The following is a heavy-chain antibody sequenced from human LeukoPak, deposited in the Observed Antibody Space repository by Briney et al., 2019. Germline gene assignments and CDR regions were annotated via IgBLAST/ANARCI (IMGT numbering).Heavy chain of an antibody. D-gene: IGHD3-9*01. V-gene: IGHV2-26*01. CDR1: GFSLSNARMG. CDR3: ARAPYFDWLLVDWYFDL. CDR2: IFSNDEK. J-gene: IGHJ2*01. Sequence: SGPVLVKPTETLTLTCTVSGFSLSNARMGVSWIRQPPGKALEWLAHIFSNDEKSYSTSLKSRLTISKDTSKSQVVLTMANMDPVDTATYYCARAPYFDWLLVDWYFDLWGRGTLVTVSS.